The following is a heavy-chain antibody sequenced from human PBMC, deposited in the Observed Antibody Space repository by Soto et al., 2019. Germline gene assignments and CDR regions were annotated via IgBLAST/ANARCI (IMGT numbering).Heavy chain of an antibody. V-gene: IGHV1-69*12. J-gene: IGHJ6*02. CDR3: ARVYCSGPSCYYYNMDV. CDR1: GGTFSTYA. Sequence: QVQLVQSGAEAKKPGSSVKVSGKASGGTFSTYAITWVRQAPGQGLEWMGGIIPSFDTTNYAQKFQGRVTITADESSSTAYMELSSLRSEDTAVYYCARVYCSGPSCYYYNMDVWGQGTTVTVSS. CDR2: IIPSFDTT. D-gene: IGHD2-15*01.